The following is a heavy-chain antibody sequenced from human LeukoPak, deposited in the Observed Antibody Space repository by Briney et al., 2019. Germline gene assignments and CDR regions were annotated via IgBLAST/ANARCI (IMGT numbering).Heavy chain of an antibody. J-gene: IGHJ4*02. Sequence: PGGSLRLSCAASGFTFSSYAMSWVRQAPGKGLEWVSGISWNSGSIGYADSVKGRFTISRDNAKNSLYLQMNSLRAEDTALYYCAKDKGFEYSSSSGSFDYWGQGTLVTVSS. CDR3: AKDKGFEYSSSSGSFDY. CDR1: GFTFSSYA. CDR2: ISWNSGSI. V-gene: IGHV3-9*01. D-gene: IGHD6-6*01.